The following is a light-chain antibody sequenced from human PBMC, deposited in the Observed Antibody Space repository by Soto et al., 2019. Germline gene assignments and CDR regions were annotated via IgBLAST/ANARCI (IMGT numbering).Light chain of an antibody. CDR3: QLYGTSRA. CDR1: QSLGSDY. CDR2: GVS. Sequence: ETVSTQSPGTLSLSPGERATLSCRASQSLGSDYLAWYQQKPGQAPRLLIYGVSSRATDIPDRFSGSGSGTDFTLTISRLEQEDFAMYYCQLYGTSRAFGQGTKVQI. J-gene: IGKJ1*01. V-gene: IGKV3-20*01.